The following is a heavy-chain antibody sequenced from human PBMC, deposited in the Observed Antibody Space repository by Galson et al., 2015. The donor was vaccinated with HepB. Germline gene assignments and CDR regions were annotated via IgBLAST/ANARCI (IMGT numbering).Heavy chain of an antibody. J-gene: IGHJ4*02. D-gene: IGHD3-9*01. CDR2: IYWNDDK. Sequence: PALVKPTQTLTLTCIFSGFSLSTSREAVGWIRQPPGKALEWLALIYWNDDKRYSPSLKSRLTITKDASKKQVVLTMTNMDPVDTAAYYCAHSRPDYDILTGYWYYFDYWGQGTLVTVSS. V-gene: IGHV2-5*01. CDR3: AHSRPDYDILTGYWYYFDY. CDR1: GFSLSTSREA.